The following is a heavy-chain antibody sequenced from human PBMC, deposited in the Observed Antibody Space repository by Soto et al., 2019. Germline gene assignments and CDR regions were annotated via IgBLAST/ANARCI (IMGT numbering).Heavy chain of an antibody. V-gene: IGHV4-30-4*01. CDR3: ARGARYYDFWSGNYYYYGMDV. CDR1: GGSISSGDYY. D-gene: IGHD3-3*01. Sequence: TLSLTCTVSGGSISSGDYYWSWIRQPPGKGLEWIGYIYYSGSTYYNPSLKSRVTISVDTSKNQFSLKLSSVTAADTAVYYCARGARYYDFWSGNYYYYGMDVWGQGTTVTVSS. J-gene: IGHJ6*02. CDR2: IYYSGST.